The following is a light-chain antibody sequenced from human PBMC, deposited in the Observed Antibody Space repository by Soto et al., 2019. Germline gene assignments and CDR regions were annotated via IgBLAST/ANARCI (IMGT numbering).Light chain of an antibody. CDR2: CAS. Sequence: DIVMTQSPDSLAVSLGERATLNCKSSQSVLFSSNNKNYLAWYQQKPGQPPELLIYCASTRESGVPARFSGSGSETDFTLTISSLQAEDVAVYYGQQYYSTPPLFGQGTKLEIK. CDR1: QSVLFSSNNKNY. J-gene: IGKJ2*01. V-gene: IGKV4-1*01. CDR3: QQYYSTPPL.